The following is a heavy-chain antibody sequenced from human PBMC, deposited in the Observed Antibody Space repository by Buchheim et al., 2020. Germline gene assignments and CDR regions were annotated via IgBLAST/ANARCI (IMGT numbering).Heavy chain of an antibody. Sequence: QVQLVQSGAEVKKPGASVKVSCKASGYTFTDYYIHWVRQVPGHGPECMGWINPNSGGTIYAQTFQGRVTMTRDTSIRTVYMELGGQTSDDTAVYYCARGGGGHDDFDSWGQGTL. CDR1: GYTFTDYY. CDR3: ARGGGGHDDFDS. D-gene: IGHD1-1*01. V-gene: IGHV1-2*02. J-gene: IGHJ4*02. CDR2: INPNSGGT.